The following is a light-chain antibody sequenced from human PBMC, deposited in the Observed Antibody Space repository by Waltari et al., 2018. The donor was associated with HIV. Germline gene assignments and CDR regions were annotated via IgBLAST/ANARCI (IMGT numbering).Light chain of an antibody. CDR1: SSHVGGHTY. CDR3: CSYAGSYTGV. J-gene: IGLJ2*01. V-gene: IGLV2-11*01. CDR2: DIS. Sequence: QSLLIQPRSVSGSPGQSVPISCTGTSSHVGGHTYVSWYQPHPGKAPKLMIYDISKRPSGVPDRFSGSKSGNTASLTISGLQAEDEADYYCCSYAGSYTGVFGGGTKLTVL.